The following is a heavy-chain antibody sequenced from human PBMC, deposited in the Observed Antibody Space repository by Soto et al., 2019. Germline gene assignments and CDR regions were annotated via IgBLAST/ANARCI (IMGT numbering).Heavy chain of an antibody. CDR2: IYYSGST. Sequence: SETLSLTCTVSGGSISSGDYYWSWIRQPPGKGLEWIGYIYYSGSTYYNPSLKSRVTISVDTSKNQFSLKLSSVTAADTAVYYCARVRYYGDSSNWFDPWGQGTLVTVSS. CDR3: ARVRYYGDSSNWFDP. CDR1: GGSISSGDYY. D-gene: IGHD4-17*01. J-gene: IGHJ5*02. V-gene: IGHV4-30-4*01.